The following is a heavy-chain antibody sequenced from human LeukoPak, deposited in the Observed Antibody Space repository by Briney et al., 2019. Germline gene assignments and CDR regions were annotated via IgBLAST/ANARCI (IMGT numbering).Heavy chain of an antibody. CDR1: GGSISSSSYY. J-gene: IGHJ4*02. Sequence: PSETLSLTCTVSGGSISSSSYYWGWIRQPPGKGLEWIGSIYYSGSTYYNPSLKSRVTISVDTSKNQFSLKLSSVTAADTAVYYCARHSSPYYDSSGYSPYFDYWGQGTLVTVSS. CDR2: IYYSGST. V-gene: IGHV4-39*01. CDR3: ARHSSPYYDSSGYSPYFDY. D-gene: IGHD3-22*01.